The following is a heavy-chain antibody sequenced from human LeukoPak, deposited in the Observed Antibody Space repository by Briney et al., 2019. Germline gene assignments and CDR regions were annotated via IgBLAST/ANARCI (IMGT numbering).Heavy chain of an antibody. D-gene: IGHD1-1*01. V-gene: IGHV3-30*02. Sequence: PGGSLRLSCAASGFTFSSYGMHWVRQAPGKGLEWVAFIRYDGSKKYYADSVKGRFTISRDNSKNTLYLQMNSLRAEDTAVYYCAKEDELERRSLVYWGEGALVTVSS. J-gene: IGHJ4*02. CDR1: GFTFSSYG. CDR2: IRYDGSKK. CDR3: AKEDELERRSLVY.